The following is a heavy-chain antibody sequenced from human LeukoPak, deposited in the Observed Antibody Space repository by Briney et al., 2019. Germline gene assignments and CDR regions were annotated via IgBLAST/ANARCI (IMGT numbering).Heavy chain of an antibody. CDR1: GGSFSGYY. CDR3: ASSYCSSTTCYDY. D-gene: IGHD2-2*01. Sequence: SETLSLTCAAYGGSFSGYYWSWIRQPPGEGLDWIGEINHSGITKYNPSLKSRVTMSVDTSKNQFSLKLTSVTAADTAVYYCASSYCSSTTCYDYWGQGTLVTVSS. V-gene: IGHV4-34*01. J-gene: IGHJ4*02. CDR2: INHSGIT.